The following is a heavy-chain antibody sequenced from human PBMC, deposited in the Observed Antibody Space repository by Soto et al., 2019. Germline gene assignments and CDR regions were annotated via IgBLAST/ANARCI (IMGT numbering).Heavy chain of an antibody. CDR3: ARESFFGDCSSTSCPYYFDY. CDR1: GGTFSSYA. Sequence: SVKVSCKASGGTFSSYAISWVRQAPGQGLEWMGGIIPIFGTANYAQKFQGRVTITADISTSTAYMELSSLRSEDTAVYYCARESFFGDCSSTSCPYYFDYWGQGTLVTVSS. J-gene: IGHJ4*02. CDR2: IIPIFGTA. V-gene: IGHV1-69*06. D-gene: IGHD2-2*01.